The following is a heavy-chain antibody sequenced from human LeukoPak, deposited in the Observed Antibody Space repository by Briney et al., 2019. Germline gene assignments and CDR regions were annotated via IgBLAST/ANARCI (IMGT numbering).Heavy chain of an antibody. CDR3: ARAKNQIGTKPYYDYVWGSYRQNYYYYYMDV. CDR2: ISSSGSTI. D-gene: IGHD3-16*02. CDR1: GFTFSSYS. V-gene: IGHV3-48*04. Sequence: PGGSLRLSCAASGFTFSSYSMNWVRQAPGKGLEWVSYISSSGSTIYYADSVKGRFTISRDNAKNSLYLQMNSLRAEDTAVYYCARAKNQIGTKPYYDYVWGSYRQNYYYYYMDVWGKGTTVTVSS. J-gene: IGHJ6*03.